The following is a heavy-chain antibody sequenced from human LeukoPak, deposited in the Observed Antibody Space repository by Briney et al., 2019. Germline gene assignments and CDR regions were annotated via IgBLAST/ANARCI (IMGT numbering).Heavy chain of an antibody. Sequence: KSGESLKISWKGLGYSFTSYWIAWVRQIPGKGLEWMGLIYPGDSDTRYSPSFQGQVTISGDKSISTVYLQWSSLKASDTAMYYCARVDLYCSSTSCYSFDYWGQGTLVTVSS. J-gene: IGHJ4*02. CDR3: ARVDLYCSSTSCYSFDY. D-gene: IGHD2-2*01. CDR2: IYPGDSDT. CDR1: GYSFTSYW. V-gene: IGHV5-51*01.